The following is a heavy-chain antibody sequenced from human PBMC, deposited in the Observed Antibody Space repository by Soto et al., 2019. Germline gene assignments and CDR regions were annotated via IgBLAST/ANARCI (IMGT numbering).Heavy chain of an antibody. CDR2: MNPNSGNT. Sequence: GASVKVSCKASGYTFTSYDINWVRQATGQGLEWMGWMNPNSGNTGYAQKFQGRVTMTRNTSISTAYMELSSLRSEDTAVYYCARGPSSPRHTIFGVVTKYNWFDPWGQGTLVTVSS. D-gene: IGHD3-3*01. J-gene: IGHJ5*02. CDR3: ARGPSSPRHTIFGVVTKYNWFDP. CDR1: GYTFTSYD. V-gene: IGHV1-8*01.